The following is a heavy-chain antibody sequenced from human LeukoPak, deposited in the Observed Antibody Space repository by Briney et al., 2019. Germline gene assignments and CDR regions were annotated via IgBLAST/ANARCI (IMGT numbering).Heavy chain of an antibody. CDR3: ARDPGYCSSTSCYDNSGYDL. Sequence: SETLSLTCTVSGGSISSYYWSWIRQPPGKGLEWIGYICYSGSTNYNPSLKSRVTISVDTSKNQFSLKLSSVTAADTAVYYCARDPGYCSSTSCYDNSGYDLWGQGTLVTVSS. CDR2: ICYSGST. D-gene: IGHD2-2*01. CDR1: GGSISSYY. V-gene: IGHV4-59*01. J-gene: IGHJ4*02.